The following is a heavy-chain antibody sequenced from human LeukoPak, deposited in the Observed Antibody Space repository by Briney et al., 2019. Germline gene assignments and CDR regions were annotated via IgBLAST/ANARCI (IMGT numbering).Heavy chain of an antibody. CDR1: GYTFTSYG. CDR3: ARYKVPAAKLNWFDP. J-gene: IGHJ5*02. CDR2: ISAYNGNT. V-gene: IGHV1-18*01. Sequence: ASGKVCCKASGYTFTSYGISWVRQAPGQGLEWRGWISAYNGNTNYAQKLQGRVTMTTDTSTSTAYMELRSLRSDDTAVYYCARYKVPAAKLNWFDPWGQGTLVTVSS. D-gene: IGHD2-2*01.